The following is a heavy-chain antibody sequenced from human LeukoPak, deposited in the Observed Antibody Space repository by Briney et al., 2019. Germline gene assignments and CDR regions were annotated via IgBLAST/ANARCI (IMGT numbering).Heavy chain of an antibody. CDR2: ISYDGSNK. Sequence: GGSLRLSCAASGFTFSSYAMHWVRQAPGKGLEWVAVISYDGSNKYYADSVKGRFTTSRDNSKNTLYLQMNSLRAEDTAVYYCARVLWFGEPFDSWGQGTLVTVSS. CDR1: GFTFSSYA. V-gene: IGHV3-30*04. CDR3: ARVLWFGEPFDS. J-gene: IGHJ4*02. D-gene: IGHD3-10*01.